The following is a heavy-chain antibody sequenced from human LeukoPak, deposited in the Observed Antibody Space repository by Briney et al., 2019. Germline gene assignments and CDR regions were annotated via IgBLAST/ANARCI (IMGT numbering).Heavy chain of an antibody. V-gene: IGHV4-39*07. CDR3: ARIRMVTAPRYNWFDP. CDR2: IYYSGST. J-gene: IGHJ5*02. Sequence: SETLSLTCTVSGGSISSSSYYWGWIRQPPGKGLEWIGSIYYSGSTYYNPSLKSRVTISVDTSKNQFSLKLSSVTAADTAVYYCARIRMVTAPRYNWFDPWGQGTLVTVSS. D-gene: IGHD2-21*02. CDR1: GGSISSSSYY.